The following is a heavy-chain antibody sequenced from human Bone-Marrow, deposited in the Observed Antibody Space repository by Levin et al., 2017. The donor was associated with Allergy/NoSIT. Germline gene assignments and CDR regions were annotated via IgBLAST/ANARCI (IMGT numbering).Heavy chain of an antibody. J-gene: IGHJ6*03. CDR1: GYTFTSYA. V-gene: IGHV7-4-1*02. Sequence: ASVKVSCKASGYTFTSYAMNWVRQAPGQGLEWMGWINTNTGNPTYAQGFTGRFVFSLDTSVSTAYLQISSLKAEDTAVYYCARDRSPVGYYYYYMDVWGKGTTVTVSS. CDR3: ARDRSPVGYYYYYMDV. CDR2: INTNTGNP.